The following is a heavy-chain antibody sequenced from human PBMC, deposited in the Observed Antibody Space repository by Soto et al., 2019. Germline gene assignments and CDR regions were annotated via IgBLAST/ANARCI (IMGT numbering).Heavy chain of an antibody. V-gene: IGHV4-39*01. Sequence: QLQLQESGPGLVKPSETLSLTCTVSGDSGGFISSSSYHWGWLRQPPGKGLEWVGNIYYSGSTYYNPSLKGRVTISGDTSKNQFSLRLTSVAAADTAVYYCARHPPYGPLDYWGQGTLVTVSS. D-gene: IGHD4-17*01. CDR2: IYYSGST. CDR3: ARHPPYGPLDY. J-gene: IGHJ4*02. CDR1: GDSGGFISSSSYH.